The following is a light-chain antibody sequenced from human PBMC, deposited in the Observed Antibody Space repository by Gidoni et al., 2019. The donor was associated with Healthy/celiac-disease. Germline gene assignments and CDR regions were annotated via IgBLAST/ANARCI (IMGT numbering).Light chain of an antibody. J-gene: IGKJ1*01. CDR2: GAS. Sequence: EIVLTQSPGTLSLSPGERATLSCRASQSVSSSYLAWYQQKPGQAPRLLIYGASSRATGIPDRFSGSGSGTDFTLTISRLEPEDFAVYYCQQYGTEGTFXQXTKVEIK. CDR1: QSVSSSY. V-gene: IGKV3-20*01. CDR3: QQYGTEGT.